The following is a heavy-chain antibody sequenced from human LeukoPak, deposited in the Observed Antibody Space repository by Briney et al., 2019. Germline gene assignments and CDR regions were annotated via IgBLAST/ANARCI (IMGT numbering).Heavy chain of an antibody. CDR2: INPNSGGT. CDR1: GYTFTGYY. V-gene: IGHV1-2*02. CDR3: ARTTTGYDNYMDV. J-gene: IGHJ6*03. D-gene: IGHD3-9*01. Sequence: GASVKVSCKASGYTFTGYYMHWVRQAPGQGLEWMGWINPNSGGTNYAQKFQGRVTMTRDTSISTAYMELSRLRSDDTAVYYCARTTTGYDNYMDVWGKGTTVTVSS.